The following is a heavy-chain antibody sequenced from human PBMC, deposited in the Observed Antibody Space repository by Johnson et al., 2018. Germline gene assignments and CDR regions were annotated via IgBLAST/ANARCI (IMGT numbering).Heavy chain of an antibody. Sequence: EVQLLESGGGLVQXGGSLRLXCAASEFTVSNKCLSWVRQAPWKGLEWVSVIYSGGTTYYADSVKGRFTISRDNSKNTLFLQMNSLRDENTAVYSCVGEGNISPRYFQHWGQGTLVTVSS. J-gene: IGHJ1*01. CDR1: EFTVSNKC. V-gene: IGHV3-53*01. CDR2: IYSGGTT. CDR3: VGEGNISPRYFQH. D-gene: IGHD1/OR15-1a*01.